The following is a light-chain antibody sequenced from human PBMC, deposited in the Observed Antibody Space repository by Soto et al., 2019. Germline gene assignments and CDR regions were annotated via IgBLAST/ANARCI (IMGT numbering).Light chain of an antibody. V-gene: IGKV3-11*01. Sequence: EIVLTQSPATLSLSPGERATLSCRASQRVSSYLAWYQQKPGQAPRLLISDASNRATGIPARFSGSGSGTDFTLTISSLEPEDFAVYYCQQRGYTFGQGTKLEIK. CDR1: QRVSSY. CDR2: DAS. J-gene: IGKJ2*01. CDR3: QQRGYT.